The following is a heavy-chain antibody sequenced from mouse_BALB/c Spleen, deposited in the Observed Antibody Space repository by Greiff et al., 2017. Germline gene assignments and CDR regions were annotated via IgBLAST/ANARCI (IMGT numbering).Heavy chain of an antibody. J-gene: IGHJ3*01. D-gene: IGHD2-2*01. Sequence: EVKLMESGGGLVQPGGSRKLSCAASGFTFSSFGMHWVRQAPEKGLEWVAYISSGSSTIYYADTVKGRFTISRDNPKNTLFLQMTSLRSEDTAMYYCSYGYSGFAYWGQGTLVTVSA. V-gene: IGHV5-17*02. CDR3: SYGYSGFAY. CDR2: ISSGSSTI. CDR1: GFTFSSFG.